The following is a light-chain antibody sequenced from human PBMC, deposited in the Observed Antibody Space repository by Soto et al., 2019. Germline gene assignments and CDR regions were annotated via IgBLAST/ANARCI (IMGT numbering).Light chain of an antibody. J-gene: IGKJ3*01. CDR2: DAS. CDR3: QLRSNWPPFT. V-gene: IGKV3-11*01. CDR1: QSVSSY. Sequence: EIVLTQSPATLSLSPGERATLSCRASQSVSSYLGWYQQKPGQAPRLLIYDASNRATGIPARFSGSGSGTDCTLTISSLEPEDFAVYFCQLRSNWPPFTFRPGTKVDIK.